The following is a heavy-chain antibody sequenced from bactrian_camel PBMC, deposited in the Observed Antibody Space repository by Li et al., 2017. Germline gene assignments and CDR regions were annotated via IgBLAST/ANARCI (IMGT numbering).Heavy chain of an antibody. V-gene: IGHV3S55*01. Sequence: HVQLVESGGGSVQAGGSLRLSCAASGYTVTPYENYCMAWYRQVPGKEREQVATIDTDGRTTYADDVQGRFTVSRDDAKSTLYLQMHTLKPEDSAMYFCAAARWMLQCAQYNYWGQGTQVTVS. CDR1: GYTVTPYENYC. D-gene: IGHD1*01. CDR2: IDTDGRT. CDR3: AAARWMLQCAQYNY. J-gene: IGHJ4*01.